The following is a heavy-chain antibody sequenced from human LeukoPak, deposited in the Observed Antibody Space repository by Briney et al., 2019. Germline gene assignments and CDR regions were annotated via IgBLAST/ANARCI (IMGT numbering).Heavy chain of an antibody. CDR1: GDSFSSYY. V-gene: IGHV4-59*08. Sequence: SETLSLTCTVSGDSFSSYYWSWIRQPPGKGLEWIGYIYYSGSTNYNPSLKSRVTISVDTSKNQFSLKLSSVTAADTAVYYCARSLLYYYDSSGYYYYYGMDVWGQGTTVTVSS. J-gene: IGHJ6*02. CDR2: IYYSGST. CDR3: ARSLLYYYDSSGYYYYYGMDV. D-gene: IGHD3-22*01.